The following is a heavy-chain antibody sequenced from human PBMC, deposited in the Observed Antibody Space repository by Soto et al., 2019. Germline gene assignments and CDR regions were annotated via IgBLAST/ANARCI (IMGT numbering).Heavy chain of an antibody. D-gene: IGHD6-19*01. CDR3: ASGRIVVVGSRAYYGMDV. CDR1: GGTPSNSA. J-gene: IGHJ6*02. Sequence: QVQLVQSGAEVKKPGSSVRVSCKASGGTPSNSAFSWVRQAPGQGLEWMGGIIPVFGIVKYAQNLEGRVTITADESTNTAYRELSSLRYEYRAVYYCASGRIVVVGSRAYYGMDVWGQGTTVTVSS. V-gene: IGHV1-69*01. CDR2: IIPVFGIV.